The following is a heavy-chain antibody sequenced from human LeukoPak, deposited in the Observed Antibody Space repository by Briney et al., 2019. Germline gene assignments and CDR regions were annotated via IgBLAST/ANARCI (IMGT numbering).Heavy chain of an antibody. CDR3: AKVPYYYDSSGYYTEDY. CDR1: KFTFSTYN. D-gene: IGHD3-22*01. Sequence: GGSLRLSCTASKFTFSTYNLNWVRQAPGKGLEWISYISSGSNTIYYADSVKGRFTISRDNAKSSLYLQMNSLRAEDTAVYYCAKVPYYYDSSGYYTEDYWGQGTLVTVSS. J-gene: IGHJ4*02. CDR2: ISSGSNTI. V-gene: IGHV3-48*01.